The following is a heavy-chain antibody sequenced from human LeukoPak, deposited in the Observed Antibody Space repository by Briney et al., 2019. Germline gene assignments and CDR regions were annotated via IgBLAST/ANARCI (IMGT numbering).Heavy chain of an antibody. D-gene: IGHD5-24*01. CDR2: INPNSGGT. Sequence: ASVKVSCKASGYTFTGYYMHWVRQAPGQGLEWMGWINPNSGGTNYAQKFQGRVTMTRDTSISTAYMELSRLRSDDTAVYYCARDPGDGYNGDYWGQGTLVTVSS. J-gene: IGHJ4*02. V-gene: IGHV1-2*02. CDR1: GYTFTGYY. CDR3: ARDPGDGYNGDY.